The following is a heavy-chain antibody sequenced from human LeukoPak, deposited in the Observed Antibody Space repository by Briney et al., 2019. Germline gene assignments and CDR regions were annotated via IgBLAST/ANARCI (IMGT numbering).Heavy chain of an antibody. CDR1: GGSISSYY. Sequence: SETLSLTCTVSGGSISSYYWSWIRQPAGKGLEWIGRIYTSGSTNYNPSLKSRVTMSVDTSKNQFSLKLSSVTAADTAVYYCARDLSSGWYDAFDIWGQGTMVTVSS. J-gene: IGHJ3*02. CDR2: IYTSGST. CDR3: ARDLSSGWYDAFDI. D-gene: IGHD6-19*01. V-gene: IGHV4-4*07.